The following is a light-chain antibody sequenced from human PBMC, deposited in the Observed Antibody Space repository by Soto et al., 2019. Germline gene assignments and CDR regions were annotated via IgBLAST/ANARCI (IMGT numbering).Light chain of an antibody. CDR2: EVR. CDR1: SSDVGGYNY. CDR3: MSYTRSTTYV. V-gene: IGLV2-14*01. J-gene: IGLJ1*01. Sequence: QSALTQPASVSGSPGQSITISCTGTSSDVGGYNYVSWYQQHPGKAPKLMIYEVRNRPSGVSYRFSGSKSGNTASLTISGLQAEDEADYYCMSYTRSTTYVFGTGIKVTVL.